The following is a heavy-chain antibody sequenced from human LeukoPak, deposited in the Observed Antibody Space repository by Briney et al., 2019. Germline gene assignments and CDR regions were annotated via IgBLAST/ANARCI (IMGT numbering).Heavy chain of an antibody. D-gene: IGHD2-2*02. V-gene: IGHV1-69*05. Sequence: GASVKVSCKASGGTFSSYAISWVRQAPGQGLEWMGGIIPIFGTANYAQKFQGRVTITTDESTSTAYMELSSLRSEDTAAYYCAYTTRGHLSYYYYYMDVWGKGTTVTVSS. CDR1: GGTFSSYA. J-gene: IGHJ6*03. CDR2: IIPIFGTA. CDR3: AYTTRGHLSYYYYYMDV.